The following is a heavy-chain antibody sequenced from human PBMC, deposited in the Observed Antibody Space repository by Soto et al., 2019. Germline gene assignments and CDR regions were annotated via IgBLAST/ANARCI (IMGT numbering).Heavy chain of an antibody. CDR2: ISYGGSNNE. D-gene: IGHD1-1*01. CDR3: ARDSGTTGLNWFGS. Sequence: TGGSLRLSCAASGFDFSNYAIHWVRQAPGKGLEWVAGISYGGSNNEFYAASVKGRFTISRDNSKNSVHLRMSSLRTEDTAVYYCARDSGTTGLNWFGSWGQGTLVTVSS. V-gene: IGHV3-30-3*01. J-gene: IGHJ5*01. CDR1: GFDFSNYA.